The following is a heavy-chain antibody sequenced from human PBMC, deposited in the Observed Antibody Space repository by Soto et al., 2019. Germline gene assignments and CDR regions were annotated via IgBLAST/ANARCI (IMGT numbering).Heavy chain of an antibody. CDR1: GGSIASGGYS. D-gene: IGHD2-15*01. CDR2: IYHSGST. CDR3: AREGISYYYGMDV. Sequence: SETLSLTCAVSGGSIASGGYSWSWIRQPPGKGLEWIGYIYHSGSTYYNPSLKSRVTISVDRSKNQFSLKLSSVTAADTAVYYCAREGISYYYGMDVWGQGTTVT. V-gene: IGHV4-30-2*01. J-gene: IGHJ6*02.